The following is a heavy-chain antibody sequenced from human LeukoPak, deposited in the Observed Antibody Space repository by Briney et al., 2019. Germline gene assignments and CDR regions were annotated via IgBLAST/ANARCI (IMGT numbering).Heavy chain of an antibody. Sequence: SETLSLTCTVSGGSISSSSYYWGWIRQPPGKGLEWIGSMYYGGSSYYNPSLKSRVTISVDTSKNQFSLKLSSVTAADTAVYYCAREDSGSYYGYYFDYWGQGTLVTVSS. CDR2: MYYGGSS. CDR1: GGSISSSSYY. CDR3: AREDSGSYYGYYFDY. J-gene: IGHJ4*02. D-gene: IGHD1-26*01. V-gene: IGHV4-39*01.